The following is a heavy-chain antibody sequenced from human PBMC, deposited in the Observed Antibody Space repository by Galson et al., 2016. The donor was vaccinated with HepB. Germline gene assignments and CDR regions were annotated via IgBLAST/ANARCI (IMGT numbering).Heavy chain of an antibody. CDR2: ISGSSAT. D-gene: IGHD5-18*01. CDR3: ARDVDTAMVPDAFDI. CDR1: GFTFRNYG. Sequence: SLRLSCAASGFTFRNYGMSWVRQAPGKGLEWVSAISGSSATYYADSVKGRFTLSRDNSKDTLYLQMNSLRAEDTAVYYCARDVDTAMVPDAFDIWGQGTMVTVSS. V-gene: IGHV3-23*01. J-gene: IGHJ3*02.